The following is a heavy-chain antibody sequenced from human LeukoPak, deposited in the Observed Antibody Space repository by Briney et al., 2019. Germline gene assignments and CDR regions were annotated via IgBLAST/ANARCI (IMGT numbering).Heavy chain of an antibody. Sequence: SETLSLTCAVYGGSITGYYWSWIRQTPGRGPEWVGEIHYTGATSYNPSLKSRATISTDTSKNQFSLRLSSVTAADTAVYYCARGNILTGYCFDFWGQGALVTVSS. CDR3: ARGNILTGYCFDF. J-gene: IGHJ4*02. CDR1: GGSITGYY. D-gene: IGHD3-9*01. V-gene: IGHV4-34*01. CDR2: IHYTGAT.